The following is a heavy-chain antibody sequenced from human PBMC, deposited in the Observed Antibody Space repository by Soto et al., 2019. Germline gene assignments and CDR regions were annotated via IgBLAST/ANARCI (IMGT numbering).Heavy chain of an antibody. J-gene: IGHJ5*02. V-gene: IGHV4-39*01. CDR3: ARFDLEDLNWFDP. CDR1: GGSISSSSYY. D-gene: IGHD3-3*01. CDR2: AYYSGNT. Sequence: QLQLQESGPGLVKPSETLSLTCTVSGGSISSSSYYWGWIRQPPGKGLEWIGSAYYSGNTYYNPSLKSRVTISVDTSENQFSLKLSSVTAADTAVYYCARFDLEDLNWFDPWGQGTLVTVSS.